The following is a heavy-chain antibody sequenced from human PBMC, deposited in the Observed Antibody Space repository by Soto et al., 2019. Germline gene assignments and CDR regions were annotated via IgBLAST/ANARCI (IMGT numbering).Heavy chain of an antibody. J-gene: IGHJ5*02. CDR3: ARRVGSCSGTSCNGWFDP. Sequence: QLQLLESGPGPVKPSETLSLTCSVSGDSISKTTSYWGWIRQPPGKGLEWIGTIYHSGSTYYNPSLMSRVTLSIDKSKNHFSLKLNSVTAADTAVYYCARRVGSCSGTSCNGWFDPWGQGTLVTVSS. D-gene: IGHD2-2*01. V-gene: IGHV4-39*01. CDR1: GDSISKTTSY. CDR2: IYHSGST.